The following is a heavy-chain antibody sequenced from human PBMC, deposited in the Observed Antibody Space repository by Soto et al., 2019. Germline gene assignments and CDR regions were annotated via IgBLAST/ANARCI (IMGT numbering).Heavy chain of an antibody. CDR2: IIPILGIA. CDR1: GGTFSSYT. V-gene: IGHV1-69*02. J-gene: IGHJ5*02. CDR3: ARVGYDSSPRKVAFDP. Sequence: GASVKVSCKASGGTFSSYTISWVRQAPGQGLEWMGRIIPILGIANYAQKFQGRVTITADKSTSTAYMELSSLRSEDTAVYYCARVGYDSSPRKVAFDPWGQGTLVTVSS. D-gene: IGHD3-3*01.